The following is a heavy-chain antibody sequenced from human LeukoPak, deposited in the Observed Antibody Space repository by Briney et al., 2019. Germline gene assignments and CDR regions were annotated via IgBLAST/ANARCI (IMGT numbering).Heavy chain of an antibody. CDR2: IYYSGST. CDR3: AREYTYYYGMDV. V-gene: IGHV4-30-4*01. D-gene: IGHD2-2*02. J-gene: IGHJ6*02. Sequence: WIRQPPGKGLEWIGYIYYSGSTYYNPSLKSRVTISVDTSKNQFSLKLSSVTAADTAVYYCAREYTYYYGMDVWGQGTTVTVSS.